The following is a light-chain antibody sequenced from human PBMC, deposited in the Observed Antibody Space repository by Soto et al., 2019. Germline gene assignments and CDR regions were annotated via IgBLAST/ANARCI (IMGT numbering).Light chain of an antibody. V-gene: IGLV1-40*01. CDR1: SSNIGAGYD. Sequence: QSVLTHPPSVSGAPGHRVTISCTGSSSNIGAGYDVHWYQQLPGTAPKLLIYGNSNRPSGVPDRFSGSKSGTSASLAITGIQAEDEADYYCQSYDSRLKVFGTGTKV. CDR2: GNS. CDR3: QSYDSRLKV. J-gene: IGLJ1*01.